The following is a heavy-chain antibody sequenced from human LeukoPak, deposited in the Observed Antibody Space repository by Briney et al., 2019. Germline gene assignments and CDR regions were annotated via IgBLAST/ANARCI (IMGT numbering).Heavy chain of an antibody. CDR2: ISSSGGGT. J-gene: IGHJ4*02. D-gene: IGHD3-10*01. Sequence: GGSLRLSCAASGFTFSSYAMSWVRQAPGKGLEWVSAISSSGGGTYYADSVKGRFTISRDNSKNTLYLQTNSLRAEDTAVYYCAKWPLSYGLFDYWGQGTLVTVSS. CDR3: AKWPLSYGLFDY. V-gene: IGHV3-23*01. CDR1: GFTFSSYA.